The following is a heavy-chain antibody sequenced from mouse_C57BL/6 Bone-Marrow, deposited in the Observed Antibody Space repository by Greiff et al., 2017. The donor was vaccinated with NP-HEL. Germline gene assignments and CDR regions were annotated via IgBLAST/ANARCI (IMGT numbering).Heavy chain of an antibody. J-gene: IGHJ3*01. V-gene: IGHV5-6*01. D-gene: IGHD3-2*02. Sequence: EVMLVESGGDLVKPGGSLKLSCAASGFTFSSYGMSWVRQTPDKRLEWVATIGSGGSYTYYPDSVKGRFTISRDNAKNTLYLQMSSLKSEDTAMYYCARPLTAQASWFAYWGQGTLVTVSA. CDR3: ARPLTAQASWFAY. CDR1: GFTFSSYG. CDR2: IGSGGSYT.